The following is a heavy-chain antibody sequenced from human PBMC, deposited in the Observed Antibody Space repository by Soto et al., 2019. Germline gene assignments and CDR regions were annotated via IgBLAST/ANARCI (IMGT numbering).Heavy chain of an antibody. D-gene: IGHD2-21*02. CDR2: IDYSGST. J-gene: IGHJ5*02. Sequence: SETLSLTCTFSGGSISISSGYWGWIRQPPGKGLEWIGSIDYSGSTYYNPSLKSRVTLSVDPSKNQFSLKLSSVPAADTAVYYCARHPVLVTAIPFWFEPWGQGNLVNVS. V-gene: IGHV4-39*01. CDR1: GGSISISSGY. CDR3: ARHPVLVTAIPFWFEP.